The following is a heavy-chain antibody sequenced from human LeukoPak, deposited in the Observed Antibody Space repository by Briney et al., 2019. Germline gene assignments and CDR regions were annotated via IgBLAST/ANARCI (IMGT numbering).Heavy chain of an antibody. D-gene: IGHD6-19*01. V-gene: IGHV3-64*02. J-gene: IGHJ4*02. CDR2: ISGNGGNT. CDR3: ATPGIAVAGTDY. CDR1: GFTFSSHA. Sequence: GGSLRLSCAASGFTFSSHAMHWVRQAPGKGLEYVSAISGNGGNTWYRDSVKGRFTISRDNSEQTLYLQMGSLRAEDMAVYYCATPGIAVAGTDYWGQGTLVTVSS.